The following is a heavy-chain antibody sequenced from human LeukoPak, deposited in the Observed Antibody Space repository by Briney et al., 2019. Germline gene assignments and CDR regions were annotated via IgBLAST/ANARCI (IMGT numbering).Heavy chain of an antibody. J-gene: IGHJ3*02. V-gene: IGHV7-4-1*02. CDR3: ARSSDYGDQNDAFDI. CDR1: GYTFTSYA. CDR2: INTNTGNP. Sequence: ASVKVSCKASGYTFTSYAMNWVRQAPGQGLEWMGWINTNTGNPTYAQGFTGRFVFSLDTSVSTAYLQSSSLKAEDTAVYYCARSSDYGDQNDAFDIWGQGTMVTVSS. D-gene: IGHD4-17*01.